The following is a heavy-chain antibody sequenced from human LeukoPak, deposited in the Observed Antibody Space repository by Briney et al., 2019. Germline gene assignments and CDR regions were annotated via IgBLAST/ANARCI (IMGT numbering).Heavy chain of an antibody. J-gene: IGHJ4*02. Sequence: SETLSLTCTVSGGSVSSGSYYWSWIRQPPGKGLEWIGYIYYSGSTNYNPSLKSRVTISVDTSKNQFSLKLSSVTAADTAVYYCARGRSLYFDYWGQGTLVTVSS. CDR3: ARGRSLYFDY. V-gene: IGHV4-61*01. CDR1: GGSVSSGSYY. CDR2: IYYSGST.